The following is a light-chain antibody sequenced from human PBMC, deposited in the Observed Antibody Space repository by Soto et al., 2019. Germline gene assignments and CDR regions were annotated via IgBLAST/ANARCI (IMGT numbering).Light chain of an antibody. CDR3: QQYGSSSYT. CDR1: QSISSSY. V-gene: IGKV3-20*01. CDR2: GAS. J-gene: IGKJ2*01. Sequence: EIVLTQSPGTLSLSPGERATLSCRASQSISSSYLAWYQQTPGQAPRLLIYGASSRATGIPDRFSGSGSGTDFTLTISRLEPEDFVVYYCQQYGSSSYTFGQGTKLEIK.